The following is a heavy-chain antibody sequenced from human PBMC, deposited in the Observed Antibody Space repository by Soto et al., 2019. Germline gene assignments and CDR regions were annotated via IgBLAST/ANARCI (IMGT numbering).Heavy chain of an antibody. CDR3: ARLITGTRFGFDY. Sequence: GASVKVSCKASGYTFTSYAMHWVRQAPGQRLEWMGWINAGNGNTKYSQKFQGRVTITRDTSASTAYMELSSLRSEDTAVYYCARLITGTRFGFDYWGQGTLVTVSS. CDR1: GYTFTSYA. J-gene: IGHJ4*02. CDR2: INAGNGNT. D-gene: IGHD1-7*01. V-gene: IGHV1-3*01.